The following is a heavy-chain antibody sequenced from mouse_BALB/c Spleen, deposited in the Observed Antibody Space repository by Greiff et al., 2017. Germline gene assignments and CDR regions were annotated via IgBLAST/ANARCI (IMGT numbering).Heavy chain of an antibody. V-gene: IGHV2-4-1*01. CDR1: GFSLTSYG. CDR3: ARNHYGYGYFDV. J-gene: IGHJ1*01. D-gene: IGHD1-1*01. CDR2: IWSGGST. Sequence: VKVVESGPGLVQPSQSLSITCTVSGFSLTSYGVHWVRQSPGKGLEWLGVIWSGGSTDYNAAFISRLSISKDNSKSQVFFKMNSLQADDTAIYYCARNHYGYGYFDVWGAGTTVTVSS.